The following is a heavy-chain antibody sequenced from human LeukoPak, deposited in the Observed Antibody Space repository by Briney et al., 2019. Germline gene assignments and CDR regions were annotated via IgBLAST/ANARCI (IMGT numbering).Heavy chain of an antibody. J-gene: IGHJ4*02. CDR2: IIPIFGTA. D-gene: IGHD5-12*01. CDR3: ARARGYSGYGSY. CDR1: GGTFSSYA. Sequence: GASVKVSCKAPGGTFSSYAISWVRQAPGQGLEWMGGIIPIFGTANYAQKFQGRVTITADESTSTAYMELSSLRSEDTAVYYCARARGYSGYGSYWGQGTLVTVSS. V-gene: IGHV1-69*13.